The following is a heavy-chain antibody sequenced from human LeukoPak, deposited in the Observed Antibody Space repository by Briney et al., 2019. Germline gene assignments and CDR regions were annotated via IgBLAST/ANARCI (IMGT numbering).Heavy chain of an antibody. CDR2: IKSDGST. Sequence: GGSLTLLCAASGFTFSTYWMHWLRQAPGKGLVWLSRIKSDGSTNYADSVKGRFTISRDNANNTLSLQMNSLRPEDTGVYYCARAPSEIGGYYPEYFRHWGQGTLVTVSS. CDR1: GFTFSTYW. J-gene: IGHJ1*01. CDR3: ARAPSEIGGYYPEYFRH. D-gene: IGHD3-22*01. V-gene: IGHV3-74*01.